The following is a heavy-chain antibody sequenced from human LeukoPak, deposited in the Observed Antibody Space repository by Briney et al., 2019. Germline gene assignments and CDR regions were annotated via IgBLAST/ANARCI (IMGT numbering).Heavy chain of an antibody. J-gene: IGHJ4*02. D-gene: IGHD5-18*01. CDR2: ISAYNGNT. V-gene: IGHV1-18*01. Sequence: ASVTVSCTASGYTFTIYGISWVRQAPGQGLEWMGWISAYNGNTNYAQKLQGRVTMTTGTSTSTAYMELRSLRSDDTAVYYCARDRRNTAMVFDYWGQGTLVTVSS. CDR1: GYTFTIYG. CDR3: ARDRRNTAMVFDY.